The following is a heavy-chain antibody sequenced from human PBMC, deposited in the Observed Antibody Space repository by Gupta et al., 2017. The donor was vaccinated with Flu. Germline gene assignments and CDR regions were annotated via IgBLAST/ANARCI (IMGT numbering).Heavy chain of an antibody. J-gene: IGHJ6*02. CDR2: ITKEGDRA. CDR3: AKASGMDV. V-gene: IGHV3-23*01. Sequence: GKGLEWLSFITKEGDRANYAHSVRGRVIISRDNSKNTLFLLLNSLKVEDSAIYFCAKASGMDVWGQGTTVAVSS.